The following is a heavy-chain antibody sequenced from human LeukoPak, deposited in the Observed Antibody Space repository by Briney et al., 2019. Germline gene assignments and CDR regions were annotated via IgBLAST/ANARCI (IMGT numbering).Heavy chain of an antibody. J-gene: IGHJ5*02. D-gene: IGHD3-22*01. V-gene: IGHV3-7*01. CDR1: GFTFSNFW. CDR3: ATQTAIVVATT. Sequence: PGGSLRLSCAASGFTFSNFWMSWFRQLPGQRLEWLGNIKYDGSEKWYLDSLKGRFTISRDNAKNSVYLHMNSLRGEDTAVYYCATQTAIVVATTWGQGTLVTVSS. CDR2: IKYDGSEK.